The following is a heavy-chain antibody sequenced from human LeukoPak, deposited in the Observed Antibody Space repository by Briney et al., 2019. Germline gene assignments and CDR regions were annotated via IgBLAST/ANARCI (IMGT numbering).Heavy chain of an antibody. J-gene: IGHJ4*02. CDR2: IYDNGST. V-gene: IGHV4-4*02. Sequence: NPSETLSLTCAVSGGSISRSNWWSWVRQSPGKGLEWIGEIYDNGSTNYNPSLKSRVTISVDKSKNQFSLKLSSVTAADTAVYYCASPRAERSTWYAVDYWGQGTLVTVSA. CDR3: ASPRAERSTWYAVDY. CDR1: GGSISRSNW. D-gene: IGHD6-13*01.